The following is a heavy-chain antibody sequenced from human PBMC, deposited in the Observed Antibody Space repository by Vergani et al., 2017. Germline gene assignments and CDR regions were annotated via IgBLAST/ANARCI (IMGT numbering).Heavy chain of an antibody. CDR3: ARGWSGYSTSGFLEY. Sequence: QVQLVQSGAEVKKPGASVKVSCKASGYTFAGYNIHWVRQAPGQGLELMGWINPNSGGTNYAQKFQGRVTMTRDTSINTAYMELGRLRSDDTAVYYCARGWSGYSTSGFLEYWGQGTLVTVSS. CDR2: INPNSGGT. D-gene: IGHD6-13*01. CDR1: GYTFAGYN. V-gene: IGHV1-2*02. J-gene: IGHJ4*02.